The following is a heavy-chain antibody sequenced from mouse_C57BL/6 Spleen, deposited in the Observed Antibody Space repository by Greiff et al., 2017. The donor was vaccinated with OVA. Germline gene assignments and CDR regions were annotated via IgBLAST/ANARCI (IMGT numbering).Heavy chain of an antibody. CDR2: IHPGRGNS. CDR1: GYTFTDYY. V-gene: IGHV1-76*01. D-gene: IGHD3-2*02. J-gene: IGHJ4*01. CDR3: ARGGSGYLAMDY. Sequence: QVQLQQSGAELVRPGASVKLSCNASGYTFTDYYINWVKQTPGQGLEWIARIHPGRGNSSSHEKFKGKATLTEEKSSSTAYMQLSSLTSEDSAVYFCARGGSGYLAMDYWGQGTSVTVSS.